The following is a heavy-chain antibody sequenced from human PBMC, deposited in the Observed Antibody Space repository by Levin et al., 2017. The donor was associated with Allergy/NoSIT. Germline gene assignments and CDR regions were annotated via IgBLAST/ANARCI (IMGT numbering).Heavy chain of an antibody. J-gene: IGHJ3*02. CDR2: IYSGGST. CDR3: ATRALNLQLAPDYGSVIAFDI. Sequence: GASVKVSCAASGFTVSSNYMSWVRQAPGKGLEWVSVIYSGGSTYYADSVKGRFTISRDNSKNTLYLQMNSLRAEDTAVYYCATRALNLQLAPDYGSVIAFDIWGQGTMVTVAS. CDR1: GFTVSSNY. D-gene: IGHD3-10*01. V-gene: IGHV3-53*01.